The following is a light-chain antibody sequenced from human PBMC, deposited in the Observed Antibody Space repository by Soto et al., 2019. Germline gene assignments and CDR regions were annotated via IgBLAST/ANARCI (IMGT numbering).Light chain of an antibody. CDR3: GAWDISLSAGV. V-gene: IGLV1-51*02. Sequence: QSVLTQPPSVSAAPGQKVAISCPGSSSNVGDSYVSWYQQLPGSAPKLLIYENDKRPSGIPDRFSGSKSGTSATLGISGLQTGDEADYYCGAWDISLSAGVFGAGTKLTVL. J-gene: IGLJ1*01. CDR1: SSNVGDSY. CDR2: END.